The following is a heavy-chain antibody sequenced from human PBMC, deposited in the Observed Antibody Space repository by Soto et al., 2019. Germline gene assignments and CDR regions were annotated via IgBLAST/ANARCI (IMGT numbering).Heavy chain of an antibody. CDR2: MNPNSGNT. CDR1: GYTFTSYD. V-gene: IGHV1-8*01. D-gene: IGHD5-18*01. J-gene: IGHJ3*02. Sequence: ASVNVSCKASGYTFTSYDINWVRQATGQGLEWMGWMNPNSGNTGYAQKFQGRVTMTRNTSISTAYMELSSLRSEDTAVYYCARVRYSYGYDAFDIWGQGTMVTVSS. CDR3: ARVRYSYGYDAFDI.